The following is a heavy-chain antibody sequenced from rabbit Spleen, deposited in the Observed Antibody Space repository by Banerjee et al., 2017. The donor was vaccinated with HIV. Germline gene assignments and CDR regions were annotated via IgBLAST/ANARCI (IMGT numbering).Heavy chain of an antibody. CDR2: IGTNSGST. CDR3: ARDDGGVSGVHFNM. D-gene: IGHD1-1*01. J-gene: IGHJ4*01. CDR1: GFSFSNVV. V-gene: IGHV1S45*01. Sequence: QEQLVESGGGLVQPEGSLTLTCTASGFSFSNVVCWVRQAPGKGLEWIGCIGTNSGSTWYASWVNGRFTISKTSSTTVDLKMTSLTAADTATYFCARDDGGVSGVHFNMWGPGTLVTVS.